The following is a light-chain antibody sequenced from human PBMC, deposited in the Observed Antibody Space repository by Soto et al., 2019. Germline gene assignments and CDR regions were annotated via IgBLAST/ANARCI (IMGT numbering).Light chain of an antibody. CDR3: QQRTNRPT. CDR1: QSVSSY. CDR2: DAS. V-gene: IGKV3-11*01. Sequence: IVLTQSRATLSLSPGERSTLSWRASQSVSSYLAWYQQKPGQAPRLLIYDASNRATGIPARFSGSGSGTDFTLTISSLEPEDFALYYCQQRTNRPTFGQGTRLEIK. J-gene: IGKJ5*01.